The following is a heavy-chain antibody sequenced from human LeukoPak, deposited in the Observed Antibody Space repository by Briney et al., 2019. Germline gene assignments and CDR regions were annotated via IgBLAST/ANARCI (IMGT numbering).Heavy chain of an antibody. CDR2: INPNSGGT. D-gene: IGHD5-18*01. V-gene: IGHV1-2*02. CDR3: ARVGIQLWLRSPPDAFDI. CDR1: GYTFTGYY. J-gene: IGHJ3*02. Sequence: ASVKVSCKASGYTFTGYYMHWVRQAPGQGLEWMGWINPNSGGTNYAQKFQGRVTMTRDTSISTAYMELSRLRSDDTAVYYCARVGIQLWLRSPPDAFDIWGQGTMVTVSS.